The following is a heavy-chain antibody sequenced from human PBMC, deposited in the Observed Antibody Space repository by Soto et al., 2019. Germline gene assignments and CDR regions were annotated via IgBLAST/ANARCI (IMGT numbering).Heavy chain of an antibody. Sequence: QVQLVESGGGVVQPGRSLRLSCAASGFTFSSYAMHWVRQAPGKGLEWVAVISYDGSNKYYADSVKGRFTISRDNSKNTLYLQMNSLRAEDTAVYYCAREKQRVTMVRGVNAIDYWGQGTLVTVSS. J-gene: IGHJ4*02. CDR1: GFTFSSYA. CDR3: AREKQRVTMVRGVNAIDY. CDR2: ISYDGSNK. D-gene: IGHD3-10*01. V-gene: IGHV3-30-3*01.